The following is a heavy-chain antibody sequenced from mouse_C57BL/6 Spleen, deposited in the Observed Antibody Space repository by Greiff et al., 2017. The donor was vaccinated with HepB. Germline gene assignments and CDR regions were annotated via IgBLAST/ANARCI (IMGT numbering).Heavy chain of an antibody. V-gene: IGHV1-52*01. CDR2: IDPSDSET. J-gene: IGHJ1*03. D-gene: IGHD1-1*01. Sequence: QVQLQHPGAELVRPGSSVKLSCKASGYTFTSYWMHWVKQRPIQGLEWIGNIDPSDSETHYNQKFKDKATLTVDKSSSTAYMQLSSLTSEDSAVYYCAREGDYGSSYKWYFDVWGTGTTVTVSS. CDR1: GYTFTSYW. CDR3: AREGDYGSSYKWYFDV.